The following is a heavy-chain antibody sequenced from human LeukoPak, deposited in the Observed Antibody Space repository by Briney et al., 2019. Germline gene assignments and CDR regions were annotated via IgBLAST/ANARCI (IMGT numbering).Heavy chain of an antibody. Sequence: GGSLRLSCAASGFTFSDYYMSWIRQATGKGLEWVSYISSSGSTIYYADSVKGRFTISRDNAKNSLYLQMNSLRAEDTAVYYCARDRPYYDFWSGYLCYWGQGTLVTVSS. V-gene: IGHV3-11*04. CDR2: ISSSGSTI. CDR1: GFTFSDYY. J-gene: IGHJ4*02. D-gene: IGHD3-3*01. CDR3: ARDRPYYDFWSGYLCY.